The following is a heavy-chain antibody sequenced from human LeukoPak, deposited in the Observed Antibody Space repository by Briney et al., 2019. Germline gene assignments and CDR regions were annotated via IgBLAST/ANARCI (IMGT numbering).Heavy chain of an antibody. D-gene: IGHD3-10*02. CDR3: AKGVRYYYYGMDV. Sequence: GGSLRLSCAASGFTFDDYGMHWVRQAPGKGLEWVSGISWNSGSVGYADSVKGRFTISRDNAKNSLHLQMNSLRVEDTALYYCAKGVRYYYYGMDVWGQGTTVTVSS. J-gene: IGHJ6*02. CDR1: GFTFDDYG. V-gene: IGHV3-9*01. CDR2: ISWNSGSV.